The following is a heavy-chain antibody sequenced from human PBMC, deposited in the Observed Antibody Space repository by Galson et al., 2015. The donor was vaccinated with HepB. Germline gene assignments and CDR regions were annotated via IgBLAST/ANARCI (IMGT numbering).Heavy chain of an antibody. V-gene: IGHV3-64D*06. CDR3: AKGVFGNGWDF. J-gene: IGHJ4*02. D-gene: IGHD6-19*01. Sequence: SLRLSCAASGFTFRNYAMHWVRQAPGKGLDFVSAISGNGDITYYADSVKGRFSISRDNSKNIVYFQMTSLRPEDTAVYYCAKGVFGNGWDFWGQGTLVTVSS. CDR2: ISGNGDIT. CDR1: GFTFRNYA.